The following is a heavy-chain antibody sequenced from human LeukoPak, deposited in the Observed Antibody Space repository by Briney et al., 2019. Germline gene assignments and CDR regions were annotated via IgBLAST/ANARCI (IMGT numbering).Heavy chain of an antibody. V-gene: IGHV4-38-2*01. D-gene: IGHD6-13*01. CDR2: IYHSGST. J-gene: IGHJ5*02. CDR1: GYSISSGYY. Sequence: PSETLSLTCAVSGYSISSGYYWGRIRQPPGKGLEWIGSIYHSGSTYYNPCLKSRVTISVDTSKNQFSLKLSSVTAADTAVYYCARHVSPRGRSSWYVGWFDPWGQGTLVTVSS. CDR3: ARHVSPRGRSSWYVGWFDP.